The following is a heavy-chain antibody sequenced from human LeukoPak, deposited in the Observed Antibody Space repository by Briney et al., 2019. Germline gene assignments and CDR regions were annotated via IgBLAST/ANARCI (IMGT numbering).Heavy chain of an antibody. J-gene: IGHJ5*02. D-gene: IGHD5-18*01. CDR2: INHSGST. Sequence: SETLSLTCAVYGGSFSGYYWSWIRQPPGKGLEWIGEINHSGSTNYNPSLESRVTISVDTSKNQFSLKLSSVTAADTAVYYCARVKRGYSYGFHPGWFDPRGQGTLVTVSS. V-gene: IGHV4-34*01. CDR3: ARVKRGYSYGFHPGWFDP. CDR1: GGSFSGYY.